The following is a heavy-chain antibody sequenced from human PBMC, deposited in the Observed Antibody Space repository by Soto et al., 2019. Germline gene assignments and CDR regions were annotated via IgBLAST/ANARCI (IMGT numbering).Heavy chain of an antibody. D-gene: IGHD5-12*01. Sequence: GGSLRLSCAASGFTFSSYGMHWVRQAPGKGLEWVAVIWYDGSNKYYADSVKGRFTISRDNSKNTLYLQMNSLRAEDTAVYYCAREYLRPQELNSGYGPPSDLDYWGQGTLVTVSS. CDR1: GFTFSSYG. V-gene: IGHV3-33*01. J-gene: IGHJ4*02. CDR2: IWYDGSNK. CDR3: AREYLRPQELNSGYGPPSDLDY.